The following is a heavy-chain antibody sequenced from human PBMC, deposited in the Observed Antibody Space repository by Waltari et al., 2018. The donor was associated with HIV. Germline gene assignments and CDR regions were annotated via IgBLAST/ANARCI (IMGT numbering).Heavy chain of an antibody. CDR1: GFTFRNYA. D-gene: IGHD3-10*01. CDR3: ARGRGGPDY. J-gene: IGHJ4*01. Sequence: QVQLVESGGGVVQPGRSLRLSCAASGFTFRNYAIHWVRQAPGKGLEWVTVISYDGIEKFYADAVKGRFTISRDNSKNTLYLQMNSLRAEDTAVYYCARGRGGPDYWGQGTLVTVSS. V-gene: IGHV3-30*01. CDR2: ISYDGIEK.